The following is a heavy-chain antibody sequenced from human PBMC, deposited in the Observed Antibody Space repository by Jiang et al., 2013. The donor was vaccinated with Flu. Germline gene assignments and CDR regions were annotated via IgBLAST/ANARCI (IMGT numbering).Heavy chain of an antibody. CDR3: ARDLVGYCGGDCYSS. V-gene: IGHV4-59*01. D-gene: IGHD2-21*02. CDR2: VHYTGSA. Sequence: GPGLVKPSETLSLTCTVSGDSITNYYWSWIRQPPGKGLEWIAYVHYTGSANYNPSLKSRVTISVDTSKNQFSLKLASVTAADTAVYYCARDLVGYCGGDCYSSWGQGTLVTVSS. CDR1: GDSITNYY. J-gene: IGHJ5*02.